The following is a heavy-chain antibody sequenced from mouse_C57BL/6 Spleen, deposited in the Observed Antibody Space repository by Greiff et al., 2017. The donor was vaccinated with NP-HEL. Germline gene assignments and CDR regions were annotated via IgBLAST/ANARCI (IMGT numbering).Heavy chain of an antibody. D-gene: IGHD1-1*01. J-gene: IGHJ2*01. CDR2: IYPGDGDT. V-gene: IGHV1-82*01. CDR1: GYAFSSSW. Sequence: VKLMESGPELVKPGASVKISCKASGYAFSSSWMNWVKQRPGKGLEWIGRIYPGDGDTNYNGKFKGKATLTADKSSSTAYMQLSSLTSEDSAVYFCARKTTVRYFDYWGQGTTLTVSS. CDR3: ARKTTVRYFDY.